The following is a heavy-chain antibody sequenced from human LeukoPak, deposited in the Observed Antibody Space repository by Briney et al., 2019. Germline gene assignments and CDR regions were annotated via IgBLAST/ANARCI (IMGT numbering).Heavy chain of an antibody. CDR1: GFTFSSYG. Sequence: GGSLRLSCAASGFTFSSYGMYWVRQAPGKGLECVALMSYDGSNQYYPESVKGRFTISRDNSKNTLNLQMNSLRVEDTAVYYCASWPGAWYGEDSWGQGTLVTVSS. J-gene: IGHJ4*02. CDR2: MSYDGSNQ. D-gene: IGHD3-10*01. V-gene: IGHV3-30*03. CDR3: ASWPGAWYGEDS.